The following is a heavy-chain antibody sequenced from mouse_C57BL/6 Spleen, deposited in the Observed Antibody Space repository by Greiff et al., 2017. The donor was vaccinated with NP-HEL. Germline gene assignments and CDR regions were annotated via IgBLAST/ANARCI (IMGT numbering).Heavy chain of an antibody. V-gene: IGHV1-50*01. J-gene: IGHJ1*03. CDR1: GYTFTSYW. D-gene: IGHD1-3*01. CDR3: ARWEEYNEYFDV. Sequence: VQLQQPGAELVKPGASVKLSCKASGYTFTSYWMQWVKQRPGQGLEWIGEIDPSDSYTNYNQKFKGKATLTVDTSSSTAYMQLSSLTSEDSAVYYCARWEEYNEYFDVWGTVTTVTVSS. CDR2: IDPSDSYT.